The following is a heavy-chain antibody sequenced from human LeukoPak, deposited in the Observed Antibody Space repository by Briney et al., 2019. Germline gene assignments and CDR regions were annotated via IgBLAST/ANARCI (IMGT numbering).Heavy chain of an antibody. CDR2: IIPIFGTA. J-gene: IGHJ4*02. D-gene: IGHD2-15*01. CDR1: GGTFSSYA. V-gene: IGHV1-69*13. Sequence: SVKVSCKASGGTFSSYAISWVRQAPGQGLEWMGGIIPIFGTANYAQKFQGRVTITADEATSTAYMELSSLRSEDTAVYYCARVGCSGGSCYFRYYFDYWGQGTLVTVSS. CDR3: ARVGCSGGSCYFRYYFDY.